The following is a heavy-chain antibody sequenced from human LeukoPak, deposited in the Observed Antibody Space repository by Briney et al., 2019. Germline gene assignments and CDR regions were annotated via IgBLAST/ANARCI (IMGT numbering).Heavy chain of an antibody. CDR3: ARSGRRITMLRGVISYFDY. V-gene: IGHV1-2*02. CDR1: GYTFTGHY. CDR2: INPNSGGT. J-gene: IGHJ4*02. D-gene: IGHD3-10*01. Sequence: ASVKVSCKASGYTFTGHYMHWVRQAPGQGLEWMGWINPNSGGTNYAQKFQGRVTMTRDTSSSTAYMELSRLRSDDTAVYYCARSGRRITMLRGVISYFDYWGQGTLVTVSS.